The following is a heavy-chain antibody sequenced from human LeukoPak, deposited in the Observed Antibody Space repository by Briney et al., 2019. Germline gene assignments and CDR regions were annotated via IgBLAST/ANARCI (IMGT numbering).Heavy chain of an antibody. CDR1: GFTFSSYS. V-gene: IGHV3-21*01. D-gene: IGHD3-10*01. CDR2: ISSSSSYI. CDR3: ASWDSYYGSGNNDAFDI. Sequence: GGSLRLSCAASGFTFSSYSMNWVRQAPGKGLEWVSSISSSSSYIYYADSVKGRFTISRDNAKNSLYLQMNSLRAEDTAVYYCASWDSYYGSGNNDAFDIWGQGTMVTVSS. J-gene: IGHJ3*02.